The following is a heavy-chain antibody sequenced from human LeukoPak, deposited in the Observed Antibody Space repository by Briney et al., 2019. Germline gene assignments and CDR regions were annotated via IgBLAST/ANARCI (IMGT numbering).Heavy chain of an antibody. Sequence: GGSLRLSCAASGFTVSSNYMSWVRQAPGKGLEWVSAISGSGGRTYYADSVKGRFTISRDNSKNTLYLQMNSLRAEDTAVYYCAKEGTGIFDYWGQGTLITVSS. V-gene: IGHV3-23*01. CDR2: ISGSGGRT. CDR1: GFTVSSNY. J-gene: IGHJ4*02. CDR3: AKEGTGIFDY.